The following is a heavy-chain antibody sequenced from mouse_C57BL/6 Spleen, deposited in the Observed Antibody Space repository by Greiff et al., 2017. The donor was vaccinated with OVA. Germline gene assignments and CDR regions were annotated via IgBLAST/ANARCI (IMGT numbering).Heavy chain of an antibody. D-gene: IGHD1-1*01. CDR1: GYTFTSYW. Sequence: QVQLQQPGAELVKPGASVKLSCKASGYTFTSYWMQWVKQRPGQGLEWIGEIDPSDSYTNYNQKFKGKATLTVDTSSSTAYMQRSSLTSEDSAVYYCARYYYGSSWYFDVGGTGTTVTVSS. J-gene: IGHJ1*03. CDR2: IDPSDSYT. V-gene: IGHV1-50*01. CDR3: ARYYYGSSWYFDV.